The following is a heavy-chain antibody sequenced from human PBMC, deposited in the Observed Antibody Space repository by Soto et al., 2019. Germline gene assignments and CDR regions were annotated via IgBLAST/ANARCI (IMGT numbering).Heavy chain of an antibody. CDR3: AKERLAAAGPYYYYGMDV. V-gene: IGHV3-43*01. Sequence: GGSLRLSCAASGFTFDDYTMHWVRQAPGKGLEWVSLISWDGGSTYYADSVKDRFTISRDNSKNSLYLQMNSLRTEDTDVSDCAKERLAAAGPYYYYGMDVWGQGTTVTVSS. D-gene: IGHD6-13*01. J-gene: IGHJ6*02. CDR1: GFTFDDYT. CDR2: ISWDGGST.